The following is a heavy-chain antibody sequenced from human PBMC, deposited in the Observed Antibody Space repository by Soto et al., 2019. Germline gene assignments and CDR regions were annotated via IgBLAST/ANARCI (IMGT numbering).Heavy chain of an antibody. D-gene: IGHD2-2*01. V-gene: IGHV1-2*02. J-gene: IGHJ6*02. CDR1: GYTFTGYY. CDR3: ARERYQVISDGMDV. Sequence: ASVKVSRKASGYTFTGYYIHCVRGAPGQGLEWMGWINPQTGGTSYAQKFQGRVTLSRDTSINTAYLELSRLTFDDAAVYFCARERYQVISDGMDVWGQGTTVTVSS. CDR2: INPQTGGT.